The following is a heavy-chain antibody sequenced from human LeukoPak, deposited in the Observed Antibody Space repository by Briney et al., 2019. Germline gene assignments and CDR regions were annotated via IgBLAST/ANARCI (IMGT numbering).Heavy chain of an antibody. V-gene: IGHV3-21*06. CDR2: ISSSGSYI. CDR3: ARDVVRYCRGNSCYPDPFDY. CDR1: GFIFSSYS. Sequence: PGGSLRLSCAASGFIFSSYSMNWVRQAPGKGLEWVSSISSSGSYIYYADSVKGRFTISRDNAKNSLYVQMNSLRAEDTAVYYCARDVVRYCRGNSCYPDPFDYWGQGTLVTVSS. D-gene: IGHD2-15*01. J-gene: IGHJ4*02.